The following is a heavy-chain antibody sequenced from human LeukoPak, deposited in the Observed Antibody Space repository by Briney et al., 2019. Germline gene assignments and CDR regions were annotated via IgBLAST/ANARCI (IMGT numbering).Heavy chain of an antibody. J-gene: IGHJ4*02. CDR2: ISGSGGST. Sequence: GGSLRLSCAASGFTFSSYAMSWVRQAPRKGLEWVSAISGSGGSTYYADSVKGRFTISRDNSKNTLYLQMNSLRAEDTAVYYCARDGYNPFDYWGQGTLVTVSS. CDR3: ARDGYNPFDY. CDR1: GFTFSSYA. V-gene: IGHV3-23*01. D-gene: IGHD5-24*01.